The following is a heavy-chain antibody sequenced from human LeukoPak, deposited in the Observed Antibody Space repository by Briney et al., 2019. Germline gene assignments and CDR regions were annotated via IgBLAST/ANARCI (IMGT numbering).Heavy chain of an antibody. CDR1: GFTFSTYG. V-gene: IGHV3-30*02. CDR3: AKRTGYSSSRLYYYYMDV. J-gene: IGHJ6*03. CDR2: MRYDGSNK. Sequence: GGSLRLSCAASGFTFSTYGMHWVRQAPGKGLEWVAFMRYDGSNKYYADSVKGRFTISRDNSKNTLYLQMNSLRAEDTAVYYCAKRTGYSSSRLYYYYMDVWGKGTTVTISS. D-gene: IGHD6-13*01.